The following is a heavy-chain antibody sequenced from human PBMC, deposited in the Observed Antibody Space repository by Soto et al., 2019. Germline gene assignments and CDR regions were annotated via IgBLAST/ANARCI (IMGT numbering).Heavy chain of an antibody. J-gene: IGHJ4*02. CDR1: SDSISNYY. Sequence: SETLSLTCTVSSDSISNYYCSWFRQPPGKGLEWIGYMHYNGYTSYNPSLRSRVTISVDTSKNQFSLKLSSVTAADTAVYFCARVSYFRGFDWLFAFDSWGQGALVTVSS. CDR2: MHYNGYT. V-gene: IGHV4-59*01. CDR3: ARVSYFRGFDWLFAFDS. D-gene: IGHD3-9*01.